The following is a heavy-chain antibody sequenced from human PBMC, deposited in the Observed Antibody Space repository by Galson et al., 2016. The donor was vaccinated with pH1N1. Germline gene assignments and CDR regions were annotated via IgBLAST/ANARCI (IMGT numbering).Heavy chain of an antibody. J-gene: IGHJ2*01. CDR2: IIPILNIT. CDR3: AREEYYDTELSDWYFDL. D-gene: IGHD3-22*01. V-gene: IGHV1-69*13. Sequence: SVKVSCKASGGTFGSYGINWVRQAPGQGLEWMGGIIPILNITKYAQNFQGRVTITADESTNTAYMELSSLRSEDTAVYFCAREEYYDTELSDWYFDLWGRGPLLTVTS. CDR1: GGTFGSYG.